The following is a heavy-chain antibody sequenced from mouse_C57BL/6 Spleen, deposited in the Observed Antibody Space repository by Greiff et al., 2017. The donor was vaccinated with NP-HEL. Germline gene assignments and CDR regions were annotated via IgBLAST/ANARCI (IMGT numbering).Heavy chain of an antibody. V-gene: IGHV1-42*01. Sequence: VQLQQSGPELVKPGASVKISCKASGYSFTGYYMNWVKQSPEKSLEWIGEINPSTGGTTYNQKFKAKATLTVDKSSSTAYMQLKSLTSEDSAVYYCARWGSNYAWFAYWGQGTLVTVSA. CDR2: INPSTGGT. D-gene: IGHD2-5*01. J-gene: IGHJ3*01. CDR1: GYSFTGYY. CDR3: ARWGSNYAWFAY.